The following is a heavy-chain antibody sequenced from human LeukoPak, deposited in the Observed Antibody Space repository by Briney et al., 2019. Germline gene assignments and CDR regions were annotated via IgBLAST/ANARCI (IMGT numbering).Heavy chain of an antibody. CDR2: INPSAGST. D-gene: IGHD4-23*01. J-gene: IGHJ3*02. CDR3: ARGYGGISDAFDI. Sequence: GASVKVSCKASGYTFTSYYMHWVRQAPGQGLEWLGIINPSAGSTSYARKFQGRVTMTRDTSTSTVNMDLSSLSSEDTAVYYCARGYGGISDAFDIWGQGTLVTVSS. V-gene: IGHV1-46*01. CDR1: GYTFTSYY.